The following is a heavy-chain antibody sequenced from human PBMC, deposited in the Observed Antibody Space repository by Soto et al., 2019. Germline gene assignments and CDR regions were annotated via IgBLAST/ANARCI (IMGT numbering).Heavy chain of an antibody. CDR3: AHSDGGYEIIYFDF. V-gene: IGHV2-5*01. CDR2: IYYNDDR. J-gene: IGHJ4*02. Sequence: QITLQESGPTLVKPTQTLTLTCTFSGFSFTTAGVAVGWIRQTPGGALAWLTLIYYNDDRRFSPSLKTRLTITGDTSKNQVGLSLTNVDPGDTATYFCAHSDGGYEIIYFDFWGQGIPVTVSS. CDR1: GFSFTTAGVA. D-gene: IGHD5-12*01.